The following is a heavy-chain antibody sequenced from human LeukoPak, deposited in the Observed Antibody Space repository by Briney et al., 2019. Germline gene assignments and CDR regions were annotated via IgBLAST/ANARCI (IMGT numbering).Heavy chain of an antibody. CDR2: IYSGGST. V-gene: IGHV3-53*01. J-gene: IGHJ3*02. CDR3: AGTYSSSWYGGAFDI. D-gene: IGHD6-13*01. CDR1: GFTFSSYS. Sequence: GGSLRLSCAASGFTFSSYSMNWVRQAPGKGLEWVSVIYSGGSTYYADSVKGRFTISRDNSKNTLYLQMNSLRAEDTAVYYCAGTYSSSWYGGAFDIWGQGTMVTVSS.